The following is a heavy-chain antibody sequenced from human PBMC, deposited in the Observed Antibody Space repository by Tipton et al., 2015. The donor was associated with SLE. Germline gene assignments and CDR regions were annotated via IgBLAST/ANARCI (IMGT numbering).Heavy chain of an antibody. CDR2: INHSGST. Sequence: TLSLTCAVYGGSFSGYYWSWIRQPPGKGLEWIGEINHSGSTNYSPSPKSRVTISVDTSKNQFSLKLSSVTAADTAVYYCARPGGSERGAFDIWGQGTMVTVSS. J-gene: IGHJ3*02. CDR3: ARPGGSERGAFDI. CDR1: GGSFSGYY. V-gene: IGHV4-34*01. D-gene: IGHD3-16*01.